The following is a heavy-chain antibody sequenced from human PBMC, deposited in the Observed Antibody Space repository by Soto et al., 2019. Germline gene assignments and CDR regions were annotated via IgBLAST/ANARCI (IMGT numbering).Heavy chain of an antibody. V-gene: IGHV1-69*12. Sequence: QVQLVQSGAEVKKPGSSVKVSCKASGGTFSSDAISWVRQAPGHGLEWMGGIIPIFDTANYAQKFQGRVTITADESTSTAYMELSSLRSEDTAVYYCARHDCISSSCYYYYYYGMDVWGQGTTVTVSS. CDR3: ARHDCISSSCYYYYYYGMDV. CDR1: GGTFSSDA. D-gene: IGHD2-2*01. J-gene: IGHJ6*02. CDR2: IIPIFDTA.